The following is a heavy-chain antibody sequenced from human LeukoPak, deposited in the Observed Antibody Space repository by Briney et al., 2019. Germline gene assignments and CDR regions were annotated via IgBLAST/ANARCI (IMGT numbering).Heavy chain of an antibody. V-gene: IGHV3-11*06. Sequence: GSLRLFCAASGFTFSDYYMSWIRQAPGKGLEWVSYISSSSTYTNYADSVKGRFTISRDNAKNSLYLQMNSLRAEDTAVYYCARYGGGYYYIIDYWGQGPLVTVSS. CDR1: GFTFSDYY. J-gene: IGHJ4*02. CDR2: ISSSSTYT. D-gene: IGHD3-22*01. CDR3: ARYGGGYYYIIDY.